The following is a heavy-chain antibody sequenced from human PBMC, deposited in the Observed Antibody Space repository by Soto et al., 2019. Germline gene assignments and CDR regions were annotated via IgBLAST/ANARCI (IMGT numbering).Heavy chain of an antibody. V-gene: IGHV1-69*13. D-gene: IGHD2-2*01. J-gene: IGHJ6*02. CDR1: GGTFSSYA. Sequence: SVKVSCKASGGTFSSYAISWVRQAPGQGLEWMGGIIPIFGTANYAQKFQGRVTITADESTSTAYMELSSLRSEDTAVYYCARGRQGAGIVVVPAATHLYYYGMDVWGQGTTVTVSS. CDR2: IIPIFGTA. CDR3: ARGRQGAGIVVVPAATHLYYYGMDV.